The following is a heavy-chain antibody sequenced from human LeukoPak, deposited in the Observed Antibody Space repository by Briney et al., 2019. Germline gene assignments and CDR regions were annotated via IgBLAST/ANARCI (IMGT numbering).Heavy chain of an antibody. CDR2: ISAYNGNT. J-gene: IGHJ4*02. V-gene: IGHV1-18*01. CDR1: GYTFTSYG. CDR3: ARSSTAMAVPNFDY. D-gene: IGHD5-18*01. Sequence: ASVKVSCKASGYTFTSYGISWVRQAPGQGLEWMGWISAYNGNTNYAQKLQGGVTMTTDTSTSTAYMELRSLRSDDTAVYYCARSSTAMAVPNFDYWGQGTLVTVSS.